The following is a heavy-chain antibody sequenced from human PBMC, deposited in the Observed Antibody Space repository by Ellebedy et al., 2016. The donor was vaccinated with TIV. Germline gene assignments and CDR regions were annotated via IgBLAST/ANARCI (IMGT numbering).Heavy chain of an antibody. J-gene: IGHJ4*02. CDR3: ARDPVGDYYFDY. Sequence: GGSLRLXCAASGFTFSSYWMSWVRQAPGKGLEWVANIKEDGSEKYYVDSVKGRFTISRDNAKKSLYLQMNSVRAEDTAVYYCARDPVGDYYFDYWGQGTLVTVSS. V-gene: IGHV3-7*03. CDR1: GFTFSSYW. CDR2: IKEDGSEK. D-gene: IGHD4-17*01.